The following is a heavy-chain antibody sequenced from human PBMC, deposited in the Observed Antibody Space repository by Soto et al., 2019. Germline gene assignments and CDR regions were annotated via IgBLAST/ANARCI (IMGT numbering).Heavy chain of an antibody. D-gene: IGHD5-18*01. J-gene: IGHJ6*02. CDR1: GGSFSAYY. CDR3: ARANIVYNYGDYYYYGMDV. Sequence: SETLSLTCAVYGGSFSAYYWSWIRQPPGKGLECIGEINHSGSTNYNPSLKSRVTISVDTSKKQFSLKLSSVTAADTAVYYCARANIVYNYGDYYYYGMDVWGQGTTVTVS. V-gene: IGHV4-34*01. CDR2: INHSGST.